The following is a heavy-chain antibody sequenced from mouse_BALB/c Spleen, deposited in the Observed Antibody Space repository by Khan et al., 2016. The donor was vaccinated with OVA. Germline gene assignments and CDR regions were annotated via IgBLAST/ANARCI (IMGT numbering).Heavy chain of an antibody. CDR1: GYTFTSYV. J-gene: IGHJ3*01. CDR2: IYPFNDDT. D-gene: IGHD1-1*01. CDR3: APVGYYYVSFAY. V-gene: IGHV1S136*01. Sequence: EVQLQESGPELVKPGASVKMSCKASGYTFTSYVMHWVKQKPGLGLEWIGYIYPFNDDTKYNETFKGKATLTSDTSSSTAYIELSSLTSEDSAVFYCAPVGYYYVSFAYWGQGTLVTVSA.